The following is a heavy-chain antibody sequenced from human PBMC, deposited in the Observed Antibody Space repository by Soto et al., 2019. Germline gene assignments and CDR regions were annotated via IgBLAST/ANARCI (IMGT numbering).Heavy chain of an antibody. D-gene: IGHD1-20*01. CDR3: ATSQKGYNWNYFDH. J-gene: IGHJ4*02. CDR1: GGSISGSYYY. CDR2: VFYTGFT. Sequence: PSETLSLTCAVSGGSISGSYYYWAWLRQSPGKGPEWIGSVFYTGFTSYNPSLESRVPVSVDTSKSQFPLKLSAVTAADTAVYYCATSQKGYNWNYFDHWGQGALVTVSS. V-gene: IGHV4-39*01.